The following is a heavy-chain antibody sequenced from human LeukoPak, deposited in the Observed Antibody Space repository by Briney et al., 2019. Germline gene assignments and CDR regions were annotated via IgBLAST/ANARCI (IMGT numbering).Heavy chain of an antibody. CDR1: GFTFSSYG. CDR2: ISYDGSNK. D-gene: IGHD1-26*01. J-gene: IGHJ4*02. Sequence: GRSLRLSCAASGFTFSSYGMHWVRQAPGKGLEWVAVISYDGSNKYYGDSVKGRFTISRDNSKNTLYLQMNSLSGEDTAVYYCAKQRVVGATSFDHWGQGTLVTVSS. V-gene: IGHV3-30*18. CDR3: AKQRVVGATSFDH.